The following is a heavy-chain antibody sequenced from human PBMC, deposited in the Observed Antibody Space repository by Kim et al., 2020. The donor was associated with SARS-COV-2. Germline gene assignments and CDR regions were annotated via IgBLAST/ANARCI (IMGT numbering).Heavy chain of an antibody. V-gene: IGHV3-13*04. CDR2: IGTAGDT. Sequence: GGSLRLSCAASGFTFSSYDMHWVRQATGKGLEWVSAIGTAGDTYYPGSVKGRFTISRENAKNSLYLQMNSLRAGDTAVYYCARGTMVRGASSYYYYYGMDVWGHGTTVTVSS. CDR1: GFTFSSYD. D-gene: IGHD3-10*01. CDR3: ARGTMVRGASSYYYYYGMDV. J-gene: IGHJ6*02.